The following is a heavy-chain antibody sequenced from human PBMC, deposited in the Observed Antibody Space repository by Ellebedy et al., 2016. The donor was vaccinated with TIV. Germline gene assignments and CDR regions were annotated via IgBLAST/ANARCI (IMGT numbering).Heavy chain of an antibody. CDR1: GFSFRSYW. J-gene: IGHJ5*02. D-gene: IGHD4-17*01. CDR2: IYQDGGVQ. CDR3: ARRGSYGDYAVQINSWLDT. Sequence: GGSLRLSCAASGFSFRSYWMSWVRQAPGKGLEWVANIYQDGGVQYYVDSVKGRFTISRDNADNSLLLQMNSLRAEDTAVYYCARRGSYGDYAVQINSWLDTWGRGTLVAVSS. V-gene: IGHV3-7*01.